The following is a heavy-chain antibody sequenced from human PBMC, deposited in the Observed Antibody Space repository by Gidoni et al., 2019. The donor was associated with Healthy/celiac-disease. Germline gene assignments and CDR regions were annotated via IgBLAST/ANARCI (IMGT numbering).Heavy chain of an antibody. CDR2: IGTAGDP. CDR1: GFTFSSYD. J-gene: IGHJ6*03. CDR3: ARGIAARPYYYYYMDV. D-gene: IGHD6-6*01. Sequence: EVQLVESGGGLVQPGVSLRLSCAASGFTFSSYDMHWVRQATGKGLEWVSAIGTAGDPYYPGSVKGRFTISRENAKNSLYLQMNSLRAGDTAVYYCARGIAARPYYYYYMDVWGKGTTVTVSS. V-gene: IGHV3-13*05.